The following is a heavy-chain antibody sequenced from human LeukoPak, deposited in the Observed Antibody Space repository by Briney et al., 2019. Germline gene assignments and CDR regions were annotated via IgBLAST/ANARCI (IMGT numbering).Heavy chain of an antibody. J-gene: IGHJ4*01. CDR2: IRQDGGGK. CDR1: GFTFSSYW. Sequence: GGSLRLSCAVSGFTFSSYWMNWVRQAPGKGLEWVASIRQDGGGKSYVDSVKGRFTISRDNTKNSLYLQMSSLRAEDTAVYYCARDGTAAGLYFDLWGQGTLVTVSS. V-gene: IGHV3-7*01. D-gene: IGHD6-13*01. CDR3: ARDGTAAGLYFDL.